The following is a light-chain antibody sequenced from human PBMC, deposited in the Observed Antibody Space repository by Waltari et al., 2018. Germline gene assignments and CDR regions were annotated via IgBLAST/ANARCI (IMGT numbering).Light chain of an antibody. J-gene: IGLJ2*01. CDR3: QSADYTHTV. V-gene: IGLV3-25*03. CDR1: ALPKQF. Sequence: SFELTQPPSVSVSPGQTASIPCPGDALPKQFAYWYQQKPGQAPVLIIFKDTERPSGVPERFSGSTSGTTVTLTISGVQAEDEADYFCQSADYTHTVFGGGTKLTVL. CDR2: KDT.